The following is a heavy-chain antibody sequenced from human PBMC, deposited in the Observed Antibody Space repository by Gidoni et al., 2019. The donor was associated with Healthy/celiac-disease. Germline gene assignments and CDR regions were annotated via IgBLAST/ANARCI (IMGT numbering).Heavy chain of an antibody. Sequence: EVRLVGSGGGLVRLGGSVSLPGAACGFPFSDYAMNWFRQAPGKGLEWVSYISSSSSTIYYADSVKGRFTISRDNAKNSLYLQMNSLRAEDTAVYYCARDRNYYDSSGAIDAFDIWGQGTMVTVSS. CDR1: GFPFSDYA. CDR2: ISSSSSTI. V-gene: IGHV3-48*01. J-gene: IGHJ3*02. D-gene: IGHD3-22*01. CDR3: ARDRNYYDSSGAIDAFDI.